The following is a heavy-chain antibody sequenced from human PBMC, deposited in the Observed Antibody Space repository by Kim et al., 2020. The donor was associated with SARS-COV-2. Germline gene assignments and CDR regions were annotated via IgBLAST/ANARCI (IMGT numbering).Heavy chain of an antibody. D-gene: IGHD6-13*01. CDR3: AKDSIAAAAGPPFSYNSFLGGMDV. J-gene: IGHJ6*02. CDR2: ISGSGGST. V-gene: IGHV3-23*01. Sequence: GGSLRLSCAASGFTFSSYAMSWVRQAPGKGLEWVSAISGSGGSTYYADSVKGRFTISRDNSKNTLYLQMNSLRAEDTAVYYCAKDSIAAAAGPPFSYNSFLGGMDVWGQGTTVTVSS. CDR1: GFTFSSYA.